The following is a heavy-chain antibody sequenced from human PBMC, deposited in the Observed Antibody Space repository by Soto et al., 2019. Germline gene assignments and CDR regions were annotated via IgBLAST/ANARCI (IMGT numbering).Heavy chain of an antibody. CDR3: ARAQGGSSWYGDYYYGMDV. Sequence: SVKVSCKASGGTFSSYAISWVRQAPGQGLEWMGGIIPIFGTANYAQKFQGRVTITADKSTSTAYMELSSLRSEDTAVYYCARAQGGSSWYGDYYYGMDVWGQGXTVTVYS. CDR2: IIPIFGTA. CDR1: GGTFSSYA. J-gene: IGHJ6*02. V-gene: IGHV1-69*06. D-gene: IGHD6-13*01.